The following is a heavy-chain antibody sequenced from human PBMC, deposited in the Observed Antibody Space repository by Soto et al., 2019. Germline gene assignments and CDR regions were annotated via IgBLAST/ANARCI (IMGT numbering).Heavy chain of an antibody. CDR2: IIPILGIA. J-gene: IGHJ5*02. CDR1: GGTFCSYT. V-gene: IGHV1-69*02. Sequence: SVKVSCKASGGTFCSYTISWVRQAPGQGLEWMGRIIPILGIANYAQKFQGRVTITADKSTSTAYMELSSLRSEDTAVYYCAGSSGWSERLDPWGQGTLVTVSS. CDR3: AGSSGWSERLDP. D-gene: IGHD6-19*01.